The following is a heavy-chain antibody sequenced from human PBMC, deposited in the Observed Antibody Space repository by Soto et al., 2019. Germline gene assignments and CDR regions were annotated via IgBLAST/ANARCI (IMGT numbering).Heavy chain of an antibody. V-gene: IGHV4-31*03. CDR3: ARADCSGGSCYSVYSSGMDV. J-gene: IGHJ6*02. CDR2: IYYSGST. D-gene: IGHD2-15*01. Sequence: SETLSLTCTVSGGSISSGGYYWSWIRQHPGKGLEWIGYIYYSGSTYYNPSLKSRVTISVDTSKNQFSLKLSSVTAADTAVYYCARADCSGGSCYSVYSSGMDVWGQGTTVTVSS. CDR1: GGSISSGGYY.